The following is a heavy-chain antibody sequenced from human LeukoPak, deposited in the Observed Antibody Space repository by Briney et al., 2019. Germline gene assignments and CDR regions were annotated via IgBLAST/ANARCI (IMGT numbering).Heavy chain of an antibody. CDR3: ARVQYSSSWYDTRAEYFQH. J-gene: IGHJ1*01. CDR1: GYTFTSYY. D-gene: IGHD6-13*01. V-gene: IGHV1-46*01. Sequence: ASVKVSCKASGYTFTSYYMHWVRQAPGQGLEWMGIINPSGGSTSYAQKFQGRVTMTRDTSTSTVYMELSSLRSEDTAVYYCARVQYSSSWYDTRAEYFQHWGQGTLVTVSS. CDR2: INPSGGST.